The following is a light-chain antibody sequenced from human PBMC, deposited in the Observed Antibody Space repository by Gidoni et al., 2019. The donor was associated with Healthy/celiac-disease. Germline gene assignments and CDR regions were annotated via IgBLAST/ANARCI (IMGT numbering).Light chain of an antibody. CDR2: DAS. V-gene: IGKV3-11*01. CDR1: QSVSSY. CDR3: QQRSNWPPNLT. Sequence: EIVLTQSPATLSLSPGERATLSCRASQSVSSYLAWYQQKPGQAPRLLIYDASNRATGIPARFSGSGSVTDFTLTISSLEPEDFAVYYCQQRSNWPPNLTFXGXTQVEIK. J-gene: IGKJ4*01.